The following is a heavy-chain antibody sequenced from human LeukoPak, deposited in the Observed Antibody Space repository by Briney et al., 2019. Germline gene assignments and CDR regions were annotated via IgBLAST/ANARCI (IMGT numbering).Heavy chain of an antibody. Sequence: SETLSLTCAVYGGSFSGYYWSWFRQPPGKGLEWIGEINHSGSTNYNPSLKSRVTISVDTSKNQFSLKLSSVTAADTAVYYCARGRIVATHFDYWGQGTLVTVSS. D-gene: IGHD5-12*01. V-gene: IGHV4-34*01. J-gene: IGHJ4*02. CDR3: ARGRIVATHFDY. CDR1: GGSFSGYY. CDR2: INHSGST.